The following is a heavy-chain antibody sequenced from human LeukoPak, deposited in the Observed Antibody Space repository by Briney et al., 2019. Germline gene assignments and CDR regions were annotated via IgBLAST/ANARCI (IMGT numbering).Heavy chain of an antibody. J-gene: IGHJ4*02. CDR2: ISGSGGST. V-gene: IGHV3-23*01. D-gene: IGHD3-22*01. CDR3: AKYLKGSGYFDY. CDR1: GFTFSSYA. Sequence: GGSLRLSCAASGFTFSSYAMSWVRQAPGKGLELVSAISGSGGSTYYADSVKGRFTISRDNSKNTLYLQMNSLRAEDTAVYYCAKYLKGSGYFDYWGQGTLVTVSS.